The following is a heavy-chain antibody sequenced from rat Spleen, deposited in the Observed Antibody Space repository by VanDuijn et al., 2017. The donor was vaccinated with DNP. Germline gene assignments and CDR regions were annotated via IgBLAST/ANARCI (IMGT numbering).Heavy chain of an antibody. J-gene: IGHJ2*01. D-gene: IGHD1-6*01. CDR3: AFPSHYGYTVFDY. V-gene: IGHV2-6*01. Sequence: QVQLKESGPGLVQPSQTLSLTCTVSGFSLTSNSVSWVRQPPGRGLEWIAAISTGGNTYYNSALKSRLSISRDTSKSQVFLKMNSLQSEDTAMYFCAFPSHYGYTVFDYWGQGVMVTVSS. CDR1: GFSLTSNS. CDR2: ISTGGNT.